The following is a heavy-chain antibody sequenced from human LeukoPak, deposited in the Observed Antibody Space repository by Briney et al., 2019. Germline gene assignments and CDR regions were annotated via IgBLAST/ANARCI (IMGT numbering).Heavy chain of an antibody. CDR2: IYHSGST. CDR1: GGSICSGGYS. CDR3: ARVGGGYYYGMDV. V-gene: IGHV4-30-2*01. D-gene: IGHD3-16*01. J-gene: IGHJ6*02. Sequence: PSETLSLTCAVSGGSICSGGYSWSWIRQPPGKGLEWIGYIYHSGSTYYNPSLKSRVTISVDRSKNQFSLKLSSVTAADTAVYYCARVGGGYYYGMDVWGQGTTVTVSS.